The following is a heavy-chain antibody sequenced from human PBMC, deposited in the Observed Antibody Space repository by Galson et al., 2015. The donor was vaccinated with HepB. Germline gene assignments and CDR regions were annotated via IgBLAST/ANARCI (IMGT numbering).Heavy chain of an antibody. D-gene: IGHD3-16*01. J-gene: IGHJ4*02. CDR2: IYYSGST. Sequence: ETLSLTCTVSGGSISSSSYYWGWIRQPPGKGLEWIGSIYYSGSTYYNPSLKSRVTISVDTSKNQFSLKLSSVTAADTAVYYCASILGGGAPGWGQGTLVTVSS. CDR1: GGSISSSSYY. V-gene: IGHV4-39*01. CDR3: ASILGGGAPG.